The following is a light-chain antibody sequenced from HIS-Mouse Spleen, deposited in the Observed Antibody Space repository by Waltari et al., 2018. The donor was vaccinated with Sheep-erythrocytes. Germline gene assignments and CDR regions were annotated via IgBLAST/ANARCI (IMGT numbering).Light chain of an antibody. V-gene: IGLV3-1*01. CDR1: KWGDKD. CDR2: QDS. CDR3: QAWDSSTAWNVV. Sequence: SYELTQPPSVSVSPGQTASSTCSGDKWGDKDACWHQQKPGQSPVLVIYQDSKRPSGIPERFSGSNSGNTATLTISGTQAMDEADYYCQAWDSSTAWNVVFGGGTKLTVL. J-gene: IGLJ2*01.